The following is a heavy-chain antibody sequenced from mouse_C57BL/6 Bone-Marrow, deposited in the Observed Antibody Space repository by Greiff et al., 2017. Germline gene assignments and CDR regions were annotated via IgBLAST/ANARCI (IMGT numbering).Heavy chain of an antibody. CDR2: SRNKANDYTT. D-gene: IGHD1-1*01. CDR3: ARERGSSPFYWYFDV. V-gene: IGHV7-1*01. Sequence: EVQGVESGGGLVQSGRSLRLSCATSGFTFSDFYMEWVRQAPGKGLEWIAASRNKANDYTTEYSASVKGRFIVSRDTSQSILYLQMNALRAEDTAIYYCARERGSSPFYWYFDVWGTGTTVTVSS. CDR1: GFTFSDFY. J-gene: IGHJ1*03.